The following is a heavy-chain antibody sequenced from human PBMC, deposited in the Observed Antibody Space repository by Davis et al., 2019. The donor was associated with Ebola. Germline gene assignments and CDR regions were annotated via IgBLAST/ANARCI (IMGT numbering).Heavy chain of an antibody. CDR2: ISAYNGNT. CDR1: RYTLTSYG. D-gene: IGHD2-8*02. J-gene: IGHJ6*02. CDR3: ARDHNIVLVVYAKSYYYYGMDV. Sequence: ASVQVSCKASRYTLTSYGISWVRQAPGQGLEWMGWISAYNGNTNYAQKLQGRVTMTTDTSTSTAYMELRSLRSDDTAVYYCARDHNIVLVVYAKSYYYYGMDVWGQGTTVTVSS. V-gene: IGHV1-18*01.